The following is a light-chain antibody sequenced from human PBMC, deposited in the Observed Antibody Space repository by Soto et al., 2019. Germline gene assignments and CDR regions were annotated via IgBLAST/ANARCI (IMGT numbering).Light chain of an antibody. CDR3: QQYNSWPLT. Sequence: EIVLTQSPGTLSLSPGERATLSCRASQSVSSSYLAWYQQKPGQAPRLLIYGASSRATGIPDRFSGSGSGTEFTLTISSPQSEDFAVYYCQQYNSWPLTFGGGTKVDIK. CDR2: GAS. CDR1: QSVSSSY. J-gene: IGKJ4*01. V-gene: IGKV3-20*01.